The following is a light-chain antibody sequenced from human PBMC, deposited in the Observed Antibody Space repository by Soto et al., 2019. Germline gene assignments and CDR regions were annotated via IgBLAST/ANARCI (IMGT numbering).Light chain of an antibody. V-gene: IGKV1-5*03. CDR3: QQYSDYPLT. CDR2: RES. CDR1: QSLSDW. J-gene: IGKJ4*01. Sequence: DIQMTQSPSTLSASVGDRVTITCRASQSLSDWLAWYQQKPGTAPRLLIYRESTLEDGVPSRFSGSGSGTEFTLTISSLQPGDFATYYCQQYSDYPLTFGGGTKVEIK.